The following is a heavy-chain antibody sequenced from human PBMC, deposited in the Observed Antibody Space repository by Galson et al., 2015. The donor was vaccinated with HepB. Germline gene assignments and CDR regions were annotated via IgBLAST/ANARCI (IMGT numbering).Heavy chain of an antibody. CDR3: ARVGGQAFDI. J-gene: IGHJ3*02. CDR1: GGSISSYY. V-gene: IGHV4-59*08. Sequence: ETLSLTCTVSGGSISSYYWSWIRQPPGKGLEWIGYIYYSGSTNYNPPLKSRVTISVDTSKNQFSLKLSSVTAADTAVYYCARVGGQAFDIWGQGTMVTVSS. CDR2: IYYSGST. D-gene: IGHD1-26*01.